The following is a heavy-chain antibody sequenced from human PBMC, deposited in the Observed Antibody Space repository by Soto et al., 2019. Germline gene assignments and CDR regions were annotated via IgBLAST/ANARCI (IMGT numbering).Heavy chain of an antibody. CDR3: AKARGAMVRGAAFYFAY. CDR1: GLTFSSYA. Sequence: PGGSLILSCAASGLTFSSYAMNWVRQAPGKGLEWVSGISGSGGSTYCAESVKGRFTISRDNSKNTLYLQMNSLRAEDTAVYYCAKARGAMVRGAAFYFAYWGQGTLVTVYS. D-gene: IGHD3-10*01. J-gene: IGHJ4*02. CDR2: ISGSGGST. V-gene: IGHV3-23*01.